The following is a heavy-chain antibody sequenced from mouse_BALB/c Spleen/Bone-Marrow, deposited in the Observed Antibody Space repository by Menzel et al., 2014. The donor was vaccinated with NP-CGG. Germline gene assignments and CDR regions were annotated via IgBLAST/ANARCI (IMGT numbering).Heavy chain of an antibody. CDR3: ARVSDGYYSYWYFDV. Sequence: QVQLKQSGAELMKPGASVKISCKATGYTFSSYWIEWVKQRPGHGLEWIGEILPGSGSTNYNEKFKGKATFTADTSSNAAYMQLSSLTSEDSAVYYCARVSDGYYSYWYFDVWGAGTTATVSS. CDR1: GYTFSSYW. J-gene: IGHJ1*01. CDR2: ILPGSGST. D-gene: IGHD2-3*01. V-gene: IGHV1-9*01.